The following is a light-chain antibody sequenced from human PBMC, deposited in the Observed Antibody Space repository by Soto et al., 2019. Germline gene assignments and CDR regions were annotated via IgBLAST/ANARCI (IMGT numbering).Light chain of an antibody. CDR2: GAS. CDR1: QSVSSSY. Sequence: EIVLTQSPGTLSLSPGERATLSCRASQSVSSSYLAWYQQKPGQAPRLLIYGASSRATGIPDRFSGSGSGTDFTLPISRLEPEDLAVYYCQQYGSSPRTFGQGTKVEIK. CDR3: QQYGSSPRT. V-gene: IGKV3-20*01. J-gene: IGKJ1*01.